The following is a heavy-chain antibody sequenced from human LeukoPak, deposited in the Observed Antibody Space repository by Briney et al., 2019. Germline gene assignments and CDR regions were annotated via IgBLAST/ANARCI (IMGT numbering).Heavy chain of an antibody. CDR3: AKGTSPVLAANYFDY. D-gene: IGHD2-15*01. Sequence: PGGSLRLSCAASGFTFSSYAMTWVRQAPGKGLEWVSVISGSGSNTYYADSVKGRFTISRDNSKNTLSLQMNSLRAGDTAVNYCAKGTSPVLAANYFDYWGQGTLVTVSS. CDR2: ISGSGSNT. J-gene: IGHJ4*02. CDR1: GFTFSSYA. V-gene: IGHV3-23*01.